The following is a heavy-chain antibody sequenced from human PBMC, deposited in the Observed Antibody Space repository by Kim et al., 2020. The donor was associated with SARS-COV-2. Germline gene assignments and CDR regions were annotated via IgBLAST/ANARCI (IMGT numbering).Heavy chain of an antibody. V-gene: IGHV1-46*01. D-gene: IGHD6-19*01. CDR2: INPSGGST. CDR3: ARGRDRWGWGNWFDP. Sequence: ASVKVSCKASGYTFTSYYMHWVRQAPGQGLEWMGIINPSGGSTSYAQKFQGRVTMSRDTSTSTVYMELSSLRSEDTAVYYCARGRDRWGWGNWFDPWGQGTLVTVSS. CDR1: GYTFTSYY. J-gene: IGHJ5*02.